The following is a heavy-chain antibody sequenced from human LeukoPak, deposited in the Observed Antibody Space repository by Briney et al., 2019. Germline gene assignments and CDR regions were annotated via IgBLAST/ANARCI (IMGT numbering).Heavy chain of an antibody. CDR2: IYYSGST. J-gene: IGHJ4*02. CDR1: GGSINSGGYY. CDR3: ARVPGRYSSSWLSVPATFDY. D-gene: IGHD6-13*01. Sequence: SQTLSLTCTVSGGSINSGGYYRSWIRQHPGKGLEWIGYIYYSGSTYYNPSLKSRVTISVDTSKDQFSLKLSSVTAADTAVYYCARVPGRYSSSWLSVPATFDYWGQGTLVTVSS. V-gene: IGHV4-31*03.